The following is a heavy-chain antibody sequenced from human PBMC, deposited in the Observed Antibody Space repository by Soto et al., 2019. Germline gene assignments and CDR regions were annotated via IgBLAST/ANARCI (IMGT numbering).Heavy chain of an antibody. D-gene: IGHD2-15*01. CDR1: GSGFISSG. CDR3: SADRPDIGVGWWV. CDR2: IVVASGQT. J-gene: IGHJ6*02. Sequence: GASVKVSCKAPGSGFISSGIQWVRQAHGQRLEWIGWIVVASGQTNYAQNFRGRVAITRDTSTATAYIELTGLTSEDTAVYFCSADRPDIGVGWWVWGQGTTVTVSS. V-gene: IGHV1-58*02.